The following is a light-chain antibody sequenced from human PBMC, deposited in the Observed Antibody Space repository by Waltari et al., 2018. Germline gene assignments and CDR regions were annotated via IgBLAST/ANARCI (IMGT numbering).Light chain of an antibody. Sequence: EIVLTQSPATLSLSPGERATLSCRASQNVSRYLAWYQQKPGQAPRLLIYDASNRATGIPARFSGSGSGTDFTLTISSLEPEDFAVYYCQQRSNWPRTFGQGTKVEIK. CDR1: QNVSRY. V-gene: IGKV3-11*01. J-gene: IGKJ1*01. CDR2: DAS. CDR3: QQRSNWPRT.